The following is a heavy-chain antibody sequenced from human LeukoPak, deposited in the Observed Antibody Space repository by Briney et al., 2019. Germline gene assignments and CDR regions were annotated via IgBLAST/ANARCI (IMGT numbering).Heavy chain of an antibody. CDR3: ARGQVTTVTRLAAFDI. CDR1: GFTFSSYG. V-gene: IGHV3-30*02. D-gene: IGHD4-17*01. Sequence: GGSLRLSCAASGFTFSSYGMHWVRQAPVKGLEWVAFIRYDGSNKYYADSVKGRFTISRDNSKNTLYLQMNSLRAEDTAVYYCARGQVTTVTRLAAFDIWGQGTMVTVSS. J-gene: IGHJ3*02. CDR2: IRYDGSNK.